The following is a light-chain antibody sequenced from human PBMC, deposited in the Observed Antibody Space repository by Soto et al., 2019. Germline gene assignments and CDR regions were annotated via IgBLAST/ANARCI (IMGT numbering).Light chain of an antibody. J-gene: IGKJ1*01. CDR3: LQDFKYPRT. CDR2: GTF. Sequence: AIQMTQSPSSLSASVGDRVTITCRASQDIRTELGWYQQKPGKAPRLLIYGTFSLQSGVPSRFSGSGSGTDFTLTISSLQPDDFATYYGLQDFKYPRTFGQGTKVEVK. V-gene: IGKV1-6*01. CDR1: QDIRTE.